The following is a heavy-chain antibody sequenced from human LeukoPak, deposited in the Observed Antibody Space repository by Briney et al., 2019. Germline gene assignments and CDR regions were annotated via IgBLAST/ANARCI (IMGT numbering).Heavy chain of an antibody. CDR3: ATYSGAHHKTFDD. J-gene: IGHJ4*02. D-gene: IGHD1-26*01. Sequence: GGSLRLSCAASGFTFSDYWMSWVRQAPGKGVERVANIKQDGSEKYSVDSVRGRFTISRDNAKNSLYLQMNSLRAEDTALYYCATYSGAHHKTFDDWGQGTLVTVSS. CDR2: IKQDGSEK. CDR1: GFTFSDYW. V-gene: IGHV3-7*03.